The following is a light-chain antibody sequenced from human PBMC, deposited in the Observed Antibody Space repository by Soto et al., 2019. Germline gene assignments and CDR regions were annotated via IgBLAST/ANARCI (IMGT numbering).Light chain of an antibody. CDR2: EVS. V-gene: IGLV2-23*02. Sequence: QSALTQPASVSGSPGRSITISCTGTSSDVGSYNLVSWYQQHPGKAPKLMIYEVSKRPSGVSNRFSGSKSGNTASLTISGLQAEDEADYYCCSYAGSSILFGGGTKVTVL. J-gene: IGLJ2*01. CDR3: CSYAGSSIL. CDR1: SSDVGSYNL.